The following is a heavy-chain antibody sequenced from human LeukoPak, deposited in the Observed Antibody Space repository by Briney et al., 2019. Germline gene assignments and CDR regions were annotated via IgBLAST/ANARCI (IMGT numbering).Heavy chain of an antibody. D-gene: IGHD3-10*01. CDR3: ARGFKGPNARQFGELFRKGGAFDI. V-gene: IGHV3-21*01. CDR1: GFTFSSYS. Sequence: PGGSLRLSCAASGFTFSSYSMNWVRQAPGKGLEWVSSISSSSSYIYYADSVKGRFTISRDNAKNPLYLQMNSLRAEDTAVYYCARGFKGPNARQFGELFRKGGAFDIWGQGTMVTVSS. CDR2: ISSSSSYI. J-gene: IGHJ3*02.